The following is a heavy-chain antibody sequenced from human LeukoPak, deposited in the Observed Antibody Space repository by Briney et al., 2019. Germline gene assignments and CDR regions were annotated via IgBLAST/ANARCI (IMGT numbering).Heavy chain of an antibody. D-gene: IGHD3-10*01. CDR3: ARLFPYYGSGSYSSCDY. V-gene: IGHV3-49*04. CDR2: IRSKAYGGTT. J-gene: IGHJ4*02. Sequence: GGSLRLSCTASGFTFGDYAMSWVRQAPGKGLEWVGFIRSKAYGGTTEYAASVKGRFTISRDDSKSIAYLQMNSLKTEDTAVYYCARLFPYYGSGSYSSCDYWGQGTLVTVSS. CDR1: GFTFGDYA.